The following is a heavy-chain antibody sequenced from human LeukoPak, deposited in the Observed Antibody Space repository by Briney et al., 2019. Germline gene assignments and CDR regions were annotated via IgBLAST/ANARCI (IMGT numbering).Heavy chain of an antibody. Sequence: SETLSLTCTVSGGSISSSSYYWGWIRQPPGKGLEWIGSIYYSGSTYYNPSLKSRVTISVDTSKNQFSLKLSSVTAADTAVYYCARHRRYDSSGYYGRDWFDPWGQGTLVTVSS. J-gene: IGHJ5*02. CDR1: GGSISSSSYY. D-gene: IGHD3-22*01. V-gene: IGHV4-39*01. CDR2: IYYSGST. CDR3: ARHRRYDSSGYYGRDWFDP.